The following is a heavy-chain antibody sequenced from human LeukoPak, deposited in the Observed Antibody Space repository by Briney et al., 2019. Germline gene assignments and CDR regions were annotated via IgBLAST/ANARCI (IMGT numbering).Heavy chain of an antibody. CDR3: ARGHTAVTRHFDF. J-gene: IGHJ4*02. V-gene: IGHV3-21*01. CDR2: ISSSSSYI. CDR1: GFTLSSYE. D-gene: IGHD4-17*01. Sequence: PGGSLRLSCAASGFTLSSYEMNWVRQAPGKGLEWVSCISSSSSYIYYADSVKGRFTISRDNAKNSLYLQMNSLRAEDTAVYYCARGHTAVTRHFDFWGQGTLVTVSS.